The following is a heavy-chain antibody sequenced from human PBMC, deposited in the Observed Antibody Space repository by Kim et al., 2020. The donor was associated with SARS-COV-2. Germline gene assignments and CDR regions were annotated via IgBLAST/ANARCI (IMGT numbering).Heavy chain of an antibody. CDR1: GGSISSGGYY. V-gene: IGHV4-31*03. J-gene: IGHJ4*02. Sequence: SETLSLTCTVSGGSISSGGYYWSWIRQHPGKGLEWIGYIYYSGSTYYNPSLKSRVTISVDTSKNQFSLKLSSVTAADTAVYYCARVGHYDILTGYYKGASDYWGQGTLVTVSS. D-gene: IGHD3-9*01. CDR2: IYYSGST. CDR3: ARVGHYDILTGYYKGASDY.